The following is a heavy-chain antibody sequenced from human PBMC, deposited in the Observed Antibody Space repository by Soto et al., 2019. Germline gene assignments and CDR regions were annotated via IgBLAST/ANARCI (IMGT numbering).Heavy chain of an antibody. V-gene: IGHV4-59*08. CDR3: GGSGSFPYYYYYGMDV. CDR1: GGSMSSYS. D-gene: IGHD3-10*01. Sequence: SETLSLTCTVSGGSMSSYSWSWIRQPPGKGLEWIGYIYYSGSTNYNPSLKSRVTISVDTSKNQFSLKLSSVTAADTAVYYCGGSGSFPYYYYYGMDVWGQGTTVTVSS. CDR2: IYYSGST. J-gene: IGHJ6*02.